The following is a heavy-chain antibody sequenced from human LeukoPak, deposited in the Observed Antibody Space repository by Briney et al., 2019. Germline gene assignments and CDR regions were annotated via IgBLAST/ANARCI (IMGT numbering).Heavy chain of an antibody. D-gene: IGHD3-22*01. Sequence: GGSLRLSCAASGFTFSSYAMSWVRQAPGKGLEWVSAISGSGGSTYYADSVKGRFTISRDNSKNTLYLQMNSLRAEATAVYYCANSKRSYDSSGYYYHDYWGQGTLVTVSS. CDR2: ISGSGGST. J-gene: IGHJ4*02. CDR1: GFTFSSYA. V-gene: IGHV3-23*01. CDR3: ANSKRSYDSSGYYYHDY.